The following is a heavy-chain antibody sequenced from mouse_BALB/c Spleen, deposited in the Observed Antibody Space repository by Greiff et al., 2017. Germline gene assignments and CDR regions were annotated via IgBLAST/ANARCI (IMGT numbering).Heavy chain of an antibody. CDR3: ASQASYYYGSRYYAMDY. CDR2: ISNGGGST. J-gene: IGHJ4*01. Sequence: EVKLMESGGGLVQPGGSLKLSCAASGFTFSSYTMSWVRQTPEKRLEWVAYISNGGGSTYYPDTVKGRFTISRDNAKNTLYLQMSSLKSEDTAMYYCASQASYYYGSRYYAMDYWGQGTSVTVSS. D-gene: IGHD1-1*01. V-gene: IGHV5-12-2*01. CDR1: GFTFSSYT.